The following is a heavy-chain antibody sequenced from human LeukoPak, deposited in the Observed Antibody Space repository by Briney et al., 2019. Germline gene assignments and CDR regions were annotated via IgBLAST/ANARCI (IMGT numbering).Heavy chain of an antibody. CDR1: GYTFTSYD. CDR2: IIPIFGTA. D-gene: IGHD3/OR15-3a*01. CDR3: ARRGLVAGIYDLVYGFDL. J-gene: IGHJ3*01. Sequence: GASVKVSCKASGYTFTSYDINWVRQATGQGLKWMGGIIPIFGTANYAQKFQGRVTITADKSTNTAYMELSSLTSEDTAVYYCARRGLVAGIYDLVYGFDLWGQGTMVTVSS. V-gene: IGHV1-69*06.